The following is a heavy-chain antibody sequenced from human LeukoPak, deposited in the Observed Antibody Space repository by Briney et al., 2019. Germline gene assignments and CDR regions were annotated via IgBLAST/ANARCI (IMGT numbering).Heavy chain of an antibody. D-gene: IGHD2-21*01. V-gene: IGHV4-34*01. CDR1: GGSFSDYY. CDR2: IYYIGST. Sequence: PSEPLSLTCAVYGGSFSDYYWSGFRQPPGKGLEWIGNIYYIGSTYYNPSLKSRVTISVDTSKNQFSLKLSSVTAADTAVYYCARHIGGRYYYYYMDVWGKGTTVTISS. J-gene: IGHJ6*03. CDR3: ARHIGGRYYYYYMDV.